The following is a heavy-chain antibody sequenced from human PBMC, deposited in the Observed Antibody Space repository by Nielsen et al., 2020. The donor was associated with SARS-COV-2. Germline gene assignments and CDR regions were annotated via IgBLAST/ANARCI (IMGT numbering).Heavy chain of an antibody. J-gene: IGHJ3*01. CDR2: TYHGDSS. Sequence: GGSLRLSCAASGFTFSLYRMNWVRQAPGKGLEWVSVTYHGDSSYYGDSVKGRFTISRDNSKNTLYLQMNSLRADDTAVYYCARDVQQWVGAFDVWGQGTMVTVSS. CDR1: GFTFSLYR. D-gene: IGHD2-15*01. CDR3: ARDVQQWVGAFDV. V-gene: IGHV3-53*01.